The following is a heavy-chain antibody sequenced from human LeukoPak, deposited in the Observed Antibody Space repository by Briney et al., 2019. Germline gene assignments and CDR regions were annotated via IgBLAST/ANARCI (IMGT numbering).Heavy chain of an antibody. J-gene: IGHJ3*02. V-gene: IGHV4-59*01. D-gene: IGHD3-10*01. CDR2: MFYSGAT. CDR1: GGSITTYY. Sequence: SETLSLTCNVSGGSITTYYWNWVRRPPGKGLEWIGHMFYSGATSYNPSLKSRVAISVDTFKSQVSLKVTSVTAADTAVYYCVGEKSFFGEAIWSQGTLVTVSS. CDR3: VGEKSFFGEAI.